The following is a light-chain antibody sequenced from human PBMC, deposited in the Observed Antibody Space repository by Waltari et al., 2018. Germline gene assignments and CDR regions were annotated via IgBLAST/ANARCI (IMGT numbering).Light chain of an antibody. J-gene: IGLJ2*01. CDR1: KLGDQY. CDR3: QAWDSSTVV. V-gene: IGLV3-1*01. Sequence: SYELTQPPSVSVSPGQTASITCSGDKLGDQYACWYQQKPGQSPVLVIYQDSKRPSGIPERFSGSNSGNTATLTISRTQAMDEADYYCQAWDSSTVVFGGGTKLTVL. CDR2: QDS.